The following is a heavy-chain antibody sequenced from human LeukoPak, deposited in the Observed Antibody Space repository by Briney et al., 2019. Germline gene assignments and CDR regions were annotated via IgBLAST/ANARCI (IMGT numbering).Heavy chain of an antibody. CDR2: INPNSGGT. D-gene: IGHD2-2*02. V-gene: IGHV1-2*02. CDR3: ARVWQDTVVVPAAISWFDP. Sequence: ASVKVSCKASGYTFTGYYMHWVRQAPGQGLEWMGWINPNSGGTNYAQKFQGRVTMTRDTSISTAYMELSSLRSEDTAVYYCARVWQDTVVVPAAISWFDPWGQGTLVTVSS. J-gene: IGHJ5*02. CDR1: GYTFTGYY.